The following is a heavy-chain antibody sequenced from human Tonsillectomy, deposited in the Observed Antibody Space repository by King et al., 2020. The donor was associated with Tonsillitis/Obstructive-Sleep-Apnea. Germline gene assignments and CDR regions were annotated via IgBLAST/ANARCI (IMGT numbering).Heavy chain of an antibody. CDR1: GGSFSNYY. J-gene: IGHJ6*03. CDR2: INHSGSA. Sequence: VQLQQWGAGLLKPSETLSLTCAVFGGSFSNYYWSWIRQPPGKGLEWIGEINHSGSANYSPSLKSRVTISVDTSKNQFSLKLGSVTAADTAVYYCARGPGRLYYYYYMDVWGKGTTVTVSS. V-gene: IGHV4-34*01. CDR3: ARGPGRLYYYYYMDV. D-gene: IGHD3-10*01.